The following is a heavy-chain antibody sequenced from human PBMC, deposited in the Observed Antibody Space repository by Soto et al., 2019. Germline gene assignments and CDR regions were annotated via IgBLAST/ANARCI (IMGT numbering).Heavy chain of an antibody. CDR1: GDTVTRCW. Sequence: GECLKISCKGCGDTVTRCWSGWVRQMPGKVLEWMGIIYPGDPDTRYSPSFQGHVTISADKSFTTAYLQWSSLKASDTAMYYCAQSPRLTEAFDIWGQGTMVTVSS. J-gene: IGHJ3*02. CDR2: IYPGDPDT. CDR3: AQSPRLTEAFDI. V-gene: IGHV5-51*03.